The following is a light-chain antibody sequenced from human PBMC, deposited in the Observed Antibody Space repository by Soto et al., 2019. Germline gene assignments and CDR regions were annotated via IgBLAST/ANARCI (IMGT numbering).Light chain of an antibody. CDR3: ATWDSSLGIWV. Sequence: QSVLTQPPSVSAAPGQRVTISCSATSSNIATLYASWYQHLPGTAPRLLIYDNDKRPSGIPDRFSSSRSGTSATLGITGLQTGDEADYYCATWDSSLGIWVFGGGTKLTVL. CDR1: SSNIATLY. J-gene: IGLJ3*02. V-gene: IGLV1-51*01. CDR2: DND.